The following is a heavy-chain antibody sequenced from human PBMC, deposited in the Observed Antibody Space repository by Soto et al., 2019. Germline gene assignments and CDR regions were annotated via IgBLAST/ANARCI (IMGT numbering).Heavy chain of an antibody. J-gene: IGHJ5*02. D-gene: IGHD3-22*01. CDR2: ISYIGST. Sequence: PSETLSLTCSVSGGSISGFSWSWVRQPPGKALEWIGHISYIGSTNYNPSLQSRVTISVDTSKNQFSLKLKSVTAADTAVYYCARQNYYDSRGDNWFDPWGQGTLVTVSS. V-gene: IGHV4-59*08. CDR3: ARQNYYDSRGDNWFDP. CDR1: GGSISGFS.